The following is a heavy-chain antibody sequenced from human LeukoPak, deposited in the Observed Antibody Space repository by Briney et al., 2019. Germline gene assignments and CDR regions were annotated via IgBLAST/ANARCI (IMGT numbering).Heavy chain of an antibody. CDR2: ISDSGGRT. Sequence: GGSLRLSCAVSGITLSNYGMSWVRQTPGKGLEWVAGISDSGGRTNYADSVKGRFTISRDNSKNTLYLQMNSLRAEDTAVYYCAKDSPTAMVGDYWGQGTLVTVSS. CDR1: GITLSNYG. CDR3: AKDSPTAMVGDY. V-gene: IGHV3-23*01. D-gene: IGHD5-18*01. J-gene: IGHJ4*02.